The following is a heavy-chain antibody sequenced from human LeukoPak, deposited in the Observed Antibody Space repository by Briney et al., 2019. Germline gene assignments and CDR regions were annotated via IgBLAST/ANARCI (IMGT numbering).Heavy chain of an antibody. CDR3: ARYKNYYFDY. Sequence: SETLSLTCTVSGGSISSYYWSWIRQPPGKGLEWIGYIYYSGSTNYNPSLKSRVTISVDTSKNQFSLKLSSVTAADTVVYYCARYKNYYFDYWGQGTLVTVSS. CDR2: IYYSGST. CDR1: GGSISSYY. D-gene: IGHD1-14*01. J-gene: IGHJ4*02. V-gene: IGHV4-59*01.